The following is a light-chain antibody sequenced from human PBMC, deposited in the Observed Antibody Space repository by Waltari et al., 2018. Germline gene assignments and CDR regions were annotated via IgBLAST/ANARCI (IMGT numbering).Light chain of an antibody. J-gene: IGKJ4*01. CDR1: QSVSMNY. V-gene: IGKV3-20*01. CDR2: VAS. Sequence: EIVLTQSPGTLSLSPGETATLSCRASQSVSMNYLSWFQQKPGQAPRLLIYVASMRTAGVPDRVSSGGSGTDFTLTITRMEPEEFAGYYCQQFGLITFGGGTKVEIK. CDR3: QQFGLIT.